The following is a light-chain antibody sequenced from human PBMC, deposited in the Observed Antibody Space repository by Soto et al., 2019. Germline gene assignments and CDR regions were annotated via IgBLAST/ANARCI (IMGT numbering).Light chain of an antibody. CDR3: QKYNSDPPFT. J-gene: IGKJ3*01. CDR2: AAS. Sequence: DIKMTQSPSSLSASVGDRVTITCRASQGISHYLAWYQLKPGKVPKLLIYAASTLQSGVPSRFSGSGSGTDFTLTISSLQPEDVATYYCQKYNSDPPFTFGPGTKVDIK. V-gene: IGKV1-27*01. CDR1: QGISHY.